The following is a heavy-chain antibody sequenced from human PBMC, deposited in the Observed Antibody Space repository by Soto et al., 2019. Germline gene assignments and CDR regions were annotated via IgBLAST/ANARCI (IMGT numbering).Heavy chain of an antibody. Sequence: QVQLLQSGAEVKRPGSSVKVSCEASGGTFSSLGFTWVRQAPGQGLEWMGGIITISGRTTFAQKFQGRVTITADASTWATYMELTSLTSDDTAMYYCATRGTQGRWLEFADYWGQGTLVTVYS. CDR2: IITISGRT. V-gene: IGHV1-69*01. CDR1: GGTFSSLG. J-gene: IGHJ4*02. D-gene: IGHD5-12*01. CDR3: ATRGTQGRWLEFADY.